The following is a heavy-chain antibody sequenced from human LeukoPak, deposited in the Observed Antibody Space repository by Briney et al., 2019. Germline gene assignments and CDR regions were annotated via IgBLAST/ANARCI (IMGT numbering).Heavy chain of an antibody. Sequence: PGGSLRLSCAASGFTFSSYSMNWVRQAPGKGLEWVSYISSSSSTIYYADSVKGRFTISRDNAKNSLYLQMNSLRAEDTAVYYCARGPVTTLSYYYYYMDVWGKGTTVTVSS. CDR2: ISSSSSTI. CDR3: ARGPVTTLSYYYYYMDV. J-gene: IGHJ6*03. V-gene: IGHV3-48*01. D-gene: IGHD4-11*01. CDR1: GFTFSSYS.